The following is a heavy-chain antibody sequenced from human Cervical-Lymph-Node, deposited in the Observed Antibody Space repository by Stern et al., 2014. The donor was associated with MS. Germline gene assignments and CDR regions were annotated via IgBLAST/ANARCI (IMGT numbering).Heavy chain of an antibody. CDR3: ASGTGSKRPTGNY. V-gene: IGHV1-46*01. D-gene: IGHD3/OR15-3a*01. CDR2: INPSSDSA. Sequence: QVQLVQSGAEVKKPGASVKVSCKASGYTFTSHYMHWVRQAPGQGLEWVGIINPSSDSASYAQKFQGRVTMTTDTSTSTVYMELSSRRSEDTAVYYCASGTGSKRPTGNYWGQGTLVTVSS. J-gene: IGHJ4*02. CDR1: GYTFTSHY.